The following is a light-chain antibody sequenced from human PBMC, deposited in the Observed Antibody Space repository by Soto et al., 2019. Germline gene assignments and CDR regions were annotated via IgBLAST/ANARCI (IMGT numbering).Light chain of an antibody. Sequence: QSVLTQPASVSGSPGQSITISCTGSSSDIGGYNYVSWYQQHPCKAPKLLIYDVSYRPSGISDRFSGSKSGNTASLTISGLQPDDEADYYCSSYGASSTLFGGGTKLTVL. V-gene: IGLV2-14*03. CDR3: SSYGASSTL. J-gene: IGLJ2*01. CDR2: DVS. CDR1: SSDIGGYNY.